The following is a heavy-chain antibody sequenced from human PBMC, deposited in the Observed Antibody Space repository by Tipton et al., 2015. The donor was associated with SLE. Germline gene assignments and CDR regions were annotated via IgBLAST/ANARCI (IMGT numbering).Heavy chain of an antibody. J-gene: IGHJ3*02. CDR2: IYTSGST. V-gene: IGHV4-61*09. Sequence: TLSLTCTVSGGSISSGSYYWSWIRQPAGKGLEWIGYIYTSGSTNYNPSLKSRVTISVDTSKNQFSLKLSSVTAADTAVYYCARGGGYGNDAFDIWGQGTMVTVSS. D-gene: IGHD5-12*01. CDR1: GGSISSGSYY. CDR3: ARGGGYGNDAFDI.